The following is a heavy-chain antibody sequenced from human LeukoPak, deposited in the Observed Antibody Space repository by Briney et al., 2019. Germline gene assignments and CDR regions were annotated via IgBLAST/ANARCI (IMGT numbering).Heavy chain of an antibody. D-gene: IGHD6-6*01. CDR2: INPNNGDT. Sequence: GASVKVSCKASGYTFTVYHIHYVRQAPGQGLEWMGWINPNNGDTNDAQKFQGRVTMTRDTSISTTYMDLNTLTSDDTAFYYCARVRVISSPDLAPWGQGTMVTVSS. V-gene: IGHV1-2*02. CDR3: ARVRVISSPDLAP. J-gene: IGHJ5*02. CDR1: GYTFTVYH.